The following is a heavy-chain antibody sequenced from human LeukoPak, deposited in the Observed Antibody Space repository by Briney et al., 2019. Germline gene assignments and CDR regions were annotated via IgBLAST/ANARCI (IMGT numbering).Heavy chain of an antibody. CDR3: ARVRYYYDSSGYFYYFDY. Sequence: PSETLSLTCTVSGGSVSSGSYYWSWIRQPPGKGLEWIGYIYYSGSTNYNPSLKSRVTISVDTSKNQFSLKLGSVTAADTAVYYCARVRYYYDSSGYFYYFDYWGQGTLVTVSS. V-gene: IGHV4-61*01. CDR2: IYYSGST. CDR1: GGSVSSGSYY. J-gene: IGHJ4*02. D-gene: IGHD3-22*01.